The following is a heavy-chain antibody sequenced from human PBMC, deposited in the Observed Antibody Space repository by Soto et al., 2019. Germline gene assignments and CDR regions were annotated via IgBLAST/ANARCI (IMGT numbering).Heavy chain of an antibody. CDR2: ISGSGGST. J-gene: IGHJ4*02. V-gene: IGHV3-23*01. CDR1: GFTFSSYA. CDR3: AKDYIAARSYFDY. Sequence: PGGSLGLSCAASGFTFSSYAMSWVRKAPGKGLEWVSAISGSGGSTYYADSVKGRFTISRDNSKNTLYLQMNSLRAEDTAVYYCAKDYIAARSYFDYWGQGTLVTVSS. D-gene: IGHD6-6*01.